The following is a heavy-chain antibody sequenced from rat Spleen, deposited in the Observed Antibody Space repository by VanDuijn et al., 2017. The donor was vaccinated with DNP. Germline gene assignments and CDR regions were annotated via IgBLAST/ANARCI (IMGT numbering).Heavy chain of an antibody. J-gene: IGHJ2*01. V-gene: IGHV5-20*01. CDR3: TTGGFDY. CDR2: IGSDAYSP. Sequence: EVQLVESGGGLVQPGRSLKLSCAASRFSFSDYYMAWVRQAPTKGLEWVAYIGSDAYSPYYGDSVKGRFTISRDNAKSTLYLQMNSLRSEDMATYYCTTGGFDYWGQGVMVTVSS. CDR1: RFSFSDYY.